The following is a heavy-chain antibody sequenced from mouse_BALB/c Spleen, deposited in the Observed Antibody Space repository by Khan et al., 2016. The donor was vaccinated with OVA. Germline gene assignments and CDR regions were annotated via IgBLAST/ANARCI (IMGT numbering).Heavy chain of an antibody. CDR1: GYTFTNYG. V-gene: IGHV9-3-1*01. CDR2: INTYTGEP. D-gene: IGHD1-1*02. CDR3: ASMEPYWDIDV. Sequence: QIQLVQSGPELKKPGETVKISCKASGYTFTNYGMNWVKQDPGKGLKWMGWINTYTGEPTYADDFKGRFAFSLETSDSPAYLQINNLKNEDTATXVSASMEPYWDIDVWGTGTTVTVSS. J-gene: IGHJ1*03.